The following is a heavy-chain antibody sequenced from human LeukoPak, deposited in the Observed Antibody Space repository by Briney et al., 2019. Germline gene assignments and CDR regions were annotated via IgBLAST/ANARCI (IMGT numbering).Heavy chain of an antibody. J-gene: IGHJ5*02. D-gene: IGHD3-10*01. Sequence: GGSLRLSCAASGFTFSSYEMNWVRQAPGKGLEWVSYISSSGSTIYYADSVKGRFTISRDNAKNSLYLQMNSLRAEDTAVYYCARATGFGELLFRGFDPWGQGTLVTVSS. CDR2: ISSSGSTI. CDR1: GFTFSSYE. CDR3: ARATGFGELLFRGFDP. V-gene: IGHV3-48*03.